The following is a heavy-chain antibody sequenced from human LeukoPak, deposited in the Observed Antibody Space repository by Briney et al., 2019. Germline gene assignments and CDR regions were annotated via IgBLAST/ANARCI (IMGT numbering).Heavy chain of an antibody. CDR2: ISSSSSYI. J-gene: IGHJ4*02. CDR1: GFTFSSYS. Sequence: GGSLRLPCAASGFTFSSYSMNWVRQPPGKGLEWVSSISSSSSYIYYSDSVEGRFTISRDNAKNSLYLQMNSLRAEDTAVYFCARDGTYCSSTSCYIAYWGQGTLVTVSS. CDR3: ARDGTYCSSTSCYIAY. D-gene: IGHD2-2*02. V-gene: IGHV3-21*01.